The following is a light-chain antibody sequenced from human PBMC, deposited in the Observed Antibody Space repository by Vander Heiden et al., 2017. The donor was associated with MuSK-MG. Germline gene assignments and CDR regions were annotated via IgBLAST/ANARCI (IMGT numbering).Light chain of an antibody. CDR2: GAS. J-gene: IGKJ1*01. Sequence: VLTQSPGTLSLSAGESATLSCRASQSLSVNHLAWYQQKPGQAPRLLIYGASSRATGIPDRFSGSVSGTDFALTIRRLEPEDSAVYYCQQHGSSPWTFGQGTKVEIK. CDR3: QQHGSSPWT. CDR1: QSLSVNH. V-gene: IGKV3-20*01.